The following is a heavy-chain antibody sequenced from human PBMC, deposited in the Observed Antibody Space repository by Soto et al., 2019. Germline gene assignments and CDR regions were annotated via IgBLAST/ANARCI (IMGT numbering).Heavy chain of an antibody. V-gene: IGHV4-31*03. J-gene: IGHJ4*02. CDR1: GGSISSGGYY. Sequence: SETLSLTCTVSGGSISSGGYYWSWIRQHPGEGLEWIGYIYYSGSTYYNPSLKSRVTISVDTSKNQFSLKLSSVTAADTAVYYCASYVVTARAFDYWGQGTLVTVSS. D-gene: IGHD2-21*02. CDR3: ASYVVTARAFDY. CDR2: IYYSGST.